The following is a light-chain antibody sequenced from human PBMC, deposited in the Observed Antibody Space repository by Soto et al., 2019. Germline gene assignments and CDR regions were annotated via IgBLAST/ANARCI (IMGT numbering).Light chain of an antibody. J-gene: IGKJ3*01. CDR3: QQYNNWPPFT. CDR1: QSVSSN. CDR2: GAS. Sequence: EIVMTQSPATLSVSPGERATLSCRASQSVSSNLAWYQQKPGQAPRLLIYGASTRATGIPARLSGSGSGTEFILTISSLQSEDFAVYYCQQYNNWPPFTFGPGTKVYIK. V-gene: IGKV3-15*01.